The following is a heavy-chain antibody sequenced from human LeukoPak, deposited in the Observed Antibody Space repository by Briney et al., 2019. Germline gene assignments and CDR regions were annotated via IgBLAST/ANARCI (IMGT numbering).Heavy chain of an antibody. CDR3: ARDAADIVVVVAANPGHWFGP. CDR2: IWYDRSNK. J-gene: IGHJ5*02. V-gene: IGHV3-33*01. CDR1: GFTFSSYG. Sequence: GGSLRLSCAASGFTFSSYGMHWVRQAPGKGLEWVAVIWYDRSNKYYADSVKGRFTISRDNSKNTLYLQMNRLGAEDTAVYYCARDAADIVVVVAANPGHWFGPWGQGTLVTVSS. D-gene: IGHD2-15*01.